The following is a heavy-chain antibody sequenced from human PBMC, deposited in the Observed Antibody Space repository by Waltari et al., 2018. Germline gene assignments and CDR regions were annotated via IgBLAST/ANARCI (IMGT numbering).Heavy chain of an antibody. CDR1: GFTFGSFW. D-gene: IGHD3-10*01. V-gene: IGHV3-7*01. CDR3: ARDSGIRTVDY. J-gene: IGHJ4*02. CDR2: IKEDGSDI. Sequence: EVQLVESGGGLVQPGGSLRLPCAASGFTFGSFWMSWVREAPGKGLEWVANIKEDGSDIYYVDSVKGRFTVSRDNAKNSLYLQMNSLRAEDTAVYYCARDSGIRTVDYWGQGTLVTVSS.